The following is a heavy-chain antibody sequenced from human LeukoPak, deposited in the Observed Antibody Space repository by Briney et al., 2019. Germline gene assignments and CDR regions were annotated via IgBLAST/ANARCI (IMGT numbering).Heavy chain of an antibody. J-gene: IGHJ3*02. Sequence: GGSLRLSCAASGFTFDDYAMHWVRQAPGKGLEWVSGISWNSGSIGYADSVKGRFTISRDNAKNSLHLQMNSLRAEDTALYYCAKSYYYDSSGYYSHPNDAFDIWGQGTMVTVSS. CDR2: ISWNSGSI. V-gene: IGHV3-9*01. CDR3: AKSYYYDSSGYYSHPNDAFDI. CDR1: GFTFDDYA. D-gene: IGHD3-22*01.